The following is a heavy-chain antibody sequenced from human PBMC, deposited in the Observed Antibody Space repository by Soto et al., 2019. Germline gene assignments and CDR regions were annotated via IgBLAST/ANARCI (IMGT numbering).Heavy chain of an antibody. J-gene: IGHJ4*02. CDR2: IDPSDSYT. CDR3: ARAPKVSGSSQTRPDF. V-gene: IGHV5-10-1*01. CDR1: GYSFTSYL. Sequence: PGESLKISCKGSGYSFTSYLISWVRQMPGKGLEWMGRIDPSDSYTNYSPSLKSRVSISIDTSKKQFSLNLASVSAADTAVYYCARAPKVSGSSQTRPDFWGQGTLVTVSS. D-gene: IGHD6-6*01.